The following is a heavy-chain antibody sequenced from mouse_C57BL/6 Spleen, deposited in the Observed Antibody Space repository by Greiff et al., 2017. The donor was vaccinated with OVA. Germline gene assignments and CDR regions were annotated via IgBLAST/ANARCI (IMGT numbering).Heavy chain of an antibody. Sequence: QVQLQQPGTDLVKPGASVKLSCKASGYTFTSYWMHWVKQRPGQGLEWIGNINPSNGGTNSTETFKSKATLTVDKSSSTAYMQLSSLTSEDAAVYYCAREGSNYGYFDVWGKGTTVTVSS. CDR3: AREGSNYGYFDV. CDR1: GYTFTSYW. V-gene: IGHV1-53*01. CDR2: INPSNGGT. D-gene: IGHD2-5*01. J-gene: IGHJ1*03.